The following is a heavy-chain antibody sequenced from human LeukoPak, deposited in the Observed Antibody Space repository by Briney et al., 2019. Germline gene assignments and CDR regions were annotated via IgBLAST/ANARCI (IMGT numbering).Heavy chain of an antibody. CDR1: GYTFTGYY. D-gene: IGHD1-26*01. Sequence: ASVKVSCKASGYTFTGYYMHWVRQAPGQGLEWMGRINPNSGGTNYAQEFQGRVTMTRDTSISTAYMELSRLRSDDTAVYYCARGWELLPISYYYYGMDVWGQGTTVTVSS. CDR2: INPNSGGT. V-gene: IGHV1-2*06. J-gene: IGHJ6*02. CDR3: ARGWELLPISYYYYGMDV.